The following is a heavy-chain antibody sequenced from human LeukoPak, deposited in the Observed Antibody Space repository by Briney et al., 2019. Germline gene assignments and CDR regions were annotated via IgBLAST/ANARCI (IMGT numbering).Heavy chain of an antibody. V-gene: IGHV3-21*01. Sequence: PGGSLRLSCAASGFTFSSYEMNWVRQAPGKGLEWVSSISSSSSFIHYADSVKGRSTISRDNDKNSLYLQMNRLRAEDTAVYYVSSVSLGNNYGSGSYDYWGQGTLVTVSS. CDR3: SSVSLGNNYGSGSYDY. D-gene: IGHD3-10*01. CDR2: ISSSSSFI. J-gene: IGHJ4*02. CDR1: GFTFSSYE.